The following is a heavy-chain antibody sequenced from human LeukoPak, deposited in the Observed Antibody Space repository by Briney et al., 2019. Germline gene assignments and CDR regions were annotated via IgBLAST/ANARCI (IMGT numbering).Heavy chain of an antibody. V-gene: IGHV4-61*02. CDR3: ARGPPFDY. Sequence: SETLSLTCTVSGGSISSGSYYWSWIRQPAGKGLEWIGRIYTSGSTNYNPSLKSRVTISVDTSKNQFSLKLSSVTAADTAVYYCARGPPFDYWGQGTLVTVSS. CDR2: IYTSGST. CDR1: GGSISSGSYY. J-gene: IGHJ4*02.